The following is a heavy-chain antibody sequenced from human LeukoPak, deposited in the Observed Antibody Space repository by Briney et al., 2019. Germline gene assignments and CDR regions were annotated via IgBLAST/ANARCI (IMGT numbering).Heavy chain of an antibody. Sequence: RASVKVSCKASGYTFTSYDINWVRQATGQGLEWMGWMNPNSGNTGYAQKFQGRVTMTRSTSISTAYMELSSLRSEDTAVYYCARAIVVVVAATPLNYYYGMDVWGQGTTVTVSS. CDR1: GYTFTSYD. J-gene: IGHJ6*02. D-gene: IGHD2-15*01. CDR2: MNPNSGNT. V-gene: IGHV1-8*01. CDR3: ARAIVVVVAATPLNYYYGMDV.